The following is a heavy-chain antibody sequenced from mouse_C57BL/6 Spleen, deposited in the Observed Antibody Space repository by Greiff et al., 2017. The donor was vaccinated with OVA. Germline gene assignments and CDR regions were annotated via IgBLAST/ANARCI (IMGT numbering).Heavy chain of an antibody. CDR2: IYPGDGDT. V-gene: IGHV1-82*01. D-gene: IGHD2-5*01. Sequence: VKLMESGPELVKPGASVKISCKASGYAFSSSWMNWVKQRPGKGLEWIGRIYPGDGDTNYNGKFKGKATLTADKSSSTAYMQLSSLTSEDSAVYFCARSDSNYWLDYWGQGTLVTVSA. CDR3: ARSDSNYWLDY. J-gene: IGHJ3*01. CDR1: GYAFSSSW.